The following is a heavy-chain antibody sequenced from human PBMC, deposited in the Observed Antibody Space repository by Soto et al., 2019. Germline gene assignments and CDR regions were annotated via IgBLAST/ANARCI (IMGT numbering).Heavy chain of an antibody. Sequence: PSETLSLTCTVSGGSISRSRYSWAWIRQPPGKGLEWIASIDYSGTTYYNPSVNGRVTISVDTSKNQFSLRLNSVTAADSGVYYCATTYSSFDNWGQGTLVTVSS. CDR2: IDYSGTT. CDR1: GGSISRSRYS. V-gene: IGHV4-39*01. CDR3: ATTYSSFDN. J-gene: IGHJ4*02. D-gene: IGHD2-21*01.